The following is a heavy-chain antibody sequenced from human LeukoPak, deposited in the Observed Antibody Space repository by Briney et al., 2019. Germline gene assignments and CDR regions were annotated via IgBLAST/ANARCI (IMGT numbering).Heavy chain of an antibody. CDR3: ATSPTRIAVAGLVKVSWFDP. D-gene: IGHD6-19*01. CDR2: FDTEDGET. Sequence: ASVKVSCKVSGYTLTELSMHWVRQAPGKGLEWMGGFDTEDGETIYAQKFQGRVTMTEDTSTDTAYMELSSLRSEDTAVYYCATSPTRIAVAGLVKVSWFDPWGQGTLVTVSS. CDR1: GYTLTELS. V-gene: IGHV1-24*01. J-gene: IGHJ5*02.